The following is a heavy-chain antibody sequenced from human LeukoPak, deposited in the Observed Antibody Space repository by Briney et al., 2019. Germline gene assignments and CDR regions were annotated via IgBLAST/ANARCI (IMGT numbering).Heavy chain of an antibody. V-gene: IGHV3-64D*06. Sequence: GGSLRLSCSASGFTFSSYAMHWVRQAPGKGLEYVSAISSNGGSTYYADSVKGRFTISRDNSKNTLYLQMSSLRAEDTAVYYCARYYSNYCFDYWGQGTLVTVSS. CDR1: GFTFSSYA. CDR3: ARYYSNYCFDY. J-gene: IGHJ4*02. CDR2: ISSNGGST. D-gene: IGHD4-11*01.